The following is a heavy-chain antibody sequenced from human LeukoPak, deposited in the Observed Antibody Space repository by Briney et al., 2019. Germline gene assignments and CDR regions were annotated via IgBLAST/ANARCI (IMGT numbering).Heavy chain of an antibody. V-gene: IGHV4-34*01. Sequence: SETLSLTCAVCGGSFSGYYWSWIRQPPGKGLEWIGEINHSGSTNYNPPLKSRVTISVDTSKNQFSLKLSSVTAADTAVYYCATLPLYDSSGYYIDYWGQGTLVTVSS. CDR1: GGSFSGYY. CDR2: INHSGST. J-gene: IGHJ4*02. CDR3: ATLPLYDSSGYYIDY. D-gene: IGHD3-22*01.